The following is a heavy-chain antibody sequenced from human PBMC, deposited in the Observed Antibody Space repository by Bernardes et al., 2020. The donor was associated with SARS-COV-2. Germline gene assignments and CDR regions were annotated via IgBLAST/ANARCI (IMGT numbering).Heavy chain of an antibody. V-gene: IGHV4-59*01. CDR1: GGSISSYY. CDR2: IYYSGST. J-gene: IGHJ5*02. D-gene: IGHD3-10*01. Sequence: ETLSLTCTVSGGSISSYYWSWIRQPPGKGLEWIGYIYYSGSTNYNPSLKSRVTISVDTSKNQFSLKLSSVTAADTAVYYCARVIWFGELLGGFDPWGQGTLVTVSS. CDR3: ARVIWFGELLGGFDP.